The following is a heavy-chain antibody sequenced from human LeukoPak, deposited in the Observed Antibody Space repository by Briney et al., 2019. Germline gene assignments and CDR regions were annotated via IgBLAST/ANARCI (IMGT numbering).Heavy chain of an antibody. CDR1: GYTFTSYY. CDR2: INPSGGST. CDR3: ARAPYYDILTGYFPIDY. D-gene: IGHD3-9*01. J-gene: IGHJ4*02. Sequence: GASVKVSCKASGYTFTSYYMHWVRQAPGQGLEWMGIINPSGGSTSYARKFQGRVTMTRDTSTSTVYMELSSLRSEDTAVYYCARAPYYDILTGYFPIDYWGQGTLVTVSS. V-gene: IGHV1-46*01.